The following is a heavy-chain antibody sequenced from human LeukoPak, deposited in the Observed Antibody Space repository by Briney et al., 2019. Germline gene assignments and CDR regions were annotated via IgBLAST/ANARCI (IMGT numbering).Heavy chain of an antibody. D-gene: IGHD6-6*01. CDR1: GDSISSYY. CDR3: ARLTRLSTSPDRYYLDY. V-gene: IGHV4-4*09. J-gene: IGHJ4*02. CDR2: IYTSGGT. Sequence: PSETLSLTCTVSGDSISSYYWSWIRQPPGKGLEWIGYIYTSGGTNYIPSLKGRVTISINTSKNQFSLKLSSVTAADSAVYCCARLTRLSTSPDRYYLDYWGQGTLVTVSS.